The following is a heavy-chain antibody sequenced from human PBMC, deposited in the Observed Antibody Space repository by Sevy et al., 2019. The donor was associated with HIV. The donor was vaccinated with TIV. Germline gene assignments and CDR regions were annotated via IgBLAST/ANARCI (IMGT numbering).Heavy chain of an antibody. CDR1: GFTFSNYW. Sequence: GGSLRLSCAASGFTFSNYWMTWVRQAPGKGLEWMANIKRDGSEKYYVASVTGRFTISRDNAKNSLYMQMNSLRAEDTAVYYCARDCNSASCLWGLDVWGQGTTVTVSS. CDR3: ARDCNSASCLWGLDV. CDR2: IKRDGSEK. J-gene: IGHJ6*02. V-gene: IGHV3-7*03. D-gene: IGHD2-2*01.